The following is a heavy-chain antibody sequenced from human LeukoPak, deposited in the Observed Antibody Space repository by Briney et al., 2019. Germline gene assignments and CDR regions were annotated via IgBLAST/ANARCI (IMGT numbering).Heavy chain of an antibody. J-gene: IGHJ6*03. Sequence: SSETLSLTCTVSGGSISSRSDYWGWIRQTPGKGLEWIGNLDSSGSTYYNPSLKSRVTISVGTSKNQFSLNLRSVTAADTAIYFCSRSHDYGGLYFYYYMDVWGKGTAVTVSS. CDR3: SRSHDYGGLYFYYYMDV. CDR1: GGSISSRSDY. V-gene: IGHV4-39*01. D-gene: IGHD4-23*01. CDR2: LDSSGST.